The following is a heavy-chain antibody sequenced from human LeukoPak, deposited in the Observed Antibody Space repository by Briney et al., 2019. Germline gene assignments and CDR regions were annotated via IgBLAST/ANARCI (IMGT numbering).Heavy chain of an antibody. CDR2: INSGGST. CDR1: GFTVSSNY. J-gene: IGHJ4*02. D-gene: IGHD3-10*01. Sequence: GGSLRLSCAASGFTVSSNYMSWVRQAPGKGLEWVAVINSGGSTYYADSVKGRFTISRDNSKNTLYLQMNSLRAEDTALYYCAKGYYGSGSYSGTTIDYWGQGTLVTVSS. CDR3: AKGYYGSGSYSGTTIDY. V-gene: IGHV3-53*01.